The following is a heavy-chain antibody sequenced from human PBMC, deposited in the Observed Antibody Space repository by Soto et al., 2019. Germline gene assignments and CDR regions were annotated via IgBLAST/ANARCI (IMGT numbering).Heavy chain of an antibody. D-gene: IGHD2-15*01. CDR1: GFTFSSYG. CDR3: AKGNNPDIVVVVAATEWFDP. J-gene: IGHJ5*02. Sequence: LRLSCAASGFTFSSYGMHWVRQAPGKGLEWVAVISYDGSNKYYADSVKGRFTISRDNSKNTLYLQMNSLRAEDTAVYYCAKGNNPDIVVVVAATEWFDPWGQGTLVTVSS. CDR2: ISYDGSNK. V-gene: IGHV3-30*18.